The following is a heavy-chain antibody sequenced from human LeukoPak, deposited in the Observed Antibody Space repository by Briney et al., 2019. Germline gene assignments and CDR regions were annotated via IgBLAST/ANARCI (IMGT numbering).Heavy chain of an antibody. CDR2: IHYSGST. CDR1: GGSISSYY. V-gene: IGHV4-59*01. Sequence: SETLSLTCNVSGGSISSYYWSWIRQTPGKGLDWIGHIHYSGSTNYKPSLKSRVTISLDASKNQVSLKPSSVTAADTAVYYCARGGSYFYAMDVWGHGTTVTVSS. J-gene: IGHJ6*02. CDR3: ARGGSYFYAMDV.